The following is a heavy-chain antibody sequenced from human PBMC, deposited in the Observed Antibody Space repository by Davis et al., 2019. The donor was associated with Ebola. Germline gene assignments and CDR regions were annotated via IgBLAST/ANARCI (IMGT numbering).Heavy chain of an antibody. V-gene: IGHV3-23*01. CDR3: AREVLREGYFDY. CDR2: ISGSGGST. Sequence: GGSLRLSCADSVITFSSYAMTWVRQAPGKGLEWVSAISGSGGSTYYADSVKGRFTISTDNSQKTLYLQMNSLRADDTALYYCAREVLREGYFDYWGQGTLVTVSS. CDR1: VITFSSYA. J-gene: IGHJ4*02.